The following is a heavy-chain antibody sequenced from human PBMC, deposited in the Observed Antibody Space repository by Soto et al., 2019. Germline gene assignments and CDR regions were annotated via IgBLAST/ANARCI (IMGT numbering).Heavy chain of an antibody. D-gene: IGHD4-17*01. V-gene: IGHV4-39*01. CDR2: IYYSGST. J-gene: IGHJ4*02. CDR1: GGSISSSSYY. CDR3: ARRFDGRYGDYYLDY. Sequence: SETLSLTCTVSGGSISSSSYYWGWIRQPPGKGLEWIGSIYYSGSTYYNPSLKSRVTISVDTSKNQFSLKLSSVTAADTAVYYCARRFDGRYGDYYLDYWGQGTLVTVSS.